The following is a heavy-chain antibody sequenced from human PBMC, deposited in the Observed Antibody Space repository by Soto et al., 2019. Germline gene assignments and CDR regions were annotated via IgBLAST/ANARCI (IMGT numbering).Heavy chain of an antibody. CDR2: IYHSGST. Sequence: QVQLQESGPGLVKPSGTLSLTCAVSGGSISSSNWWSWVRQPPGKGLEWIGEIYHSGSTNYNPSLKSRVTISVDKSKTHFSLKLNPVTAADTAVYYCAGERAQGYGMDVWGQGTTVTVSS. CDR3: AGERAQGYGMDV. V-gene: IGHV4-4*02. J-gene: IGHJ6*02. CDR1: GGSISSSNW.